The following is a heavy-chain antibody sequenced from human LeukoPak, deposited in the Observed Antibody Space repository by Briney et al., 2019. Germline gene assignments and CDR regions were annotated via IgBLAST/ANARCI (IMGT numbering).Heavy chain of an antibody. CDR1: GGSISSYY. CDR2: IYYSGST. V-gene: IGHV4-59*01. Sequence: SETLSLTCTVSGGSISSYYWSWIRQPPGKGLEWIGYIYYSGSTNYNPSLKSRVTISVDTSKNQFSLKLSSVAAADTAVYYCARGGVVGAIDYWGQGTLVTVSS. D-gene: IGHD2-15*01. J-gene: IGHJ4*02. CDR3: ARGGVVGAIDY.